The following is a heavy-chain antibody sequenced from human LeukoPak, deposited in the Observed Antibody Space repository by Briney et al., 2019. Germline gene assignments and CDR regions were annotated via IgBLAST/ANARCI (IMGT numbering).Heavy chain of an antibody. CDR3: ARDTRVGGYYYDSSGYLGEIDY. V-gene: IGHV1-69*04. CDR2: IIPILGLA. J-gene: IGHJ4*02. CDR1: GYSFTGYY. Sequence: GASVKVSCKASGYSFTGYYMHWFRQAPGQGLEWMGRIIPILGLANYAQKFQGRVTITADKSTSTAYMELSSLRSEDTAVYYCARDTRVGGYYYDSSGYLGEIDYWGQGTLVTVSS. D-gene: IGHD3-22*01.